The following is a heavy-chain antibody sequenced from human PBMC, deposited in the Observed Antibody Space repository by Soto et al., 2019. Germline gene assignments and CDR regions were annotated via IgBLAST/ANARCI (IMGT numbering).Heavy chain of an antibody. Sequence: GGSLRLSCAASGFTFSSYGMHWVRQAPGKGLEWVAVISYDGSNKYYADSVKGRFTISRDNSKNTLYLQMNSLRAEDTAVYYCAKTTGPHYYYYGMDVWGQGTTVTVSS. CDR2: ISYDGSNK. J-gene: IGHJ6*02. CDR3: AKTTGPHYYYYGMDV. V-gene: IGHV3-30*18. CDR1: GFTFSSYG.